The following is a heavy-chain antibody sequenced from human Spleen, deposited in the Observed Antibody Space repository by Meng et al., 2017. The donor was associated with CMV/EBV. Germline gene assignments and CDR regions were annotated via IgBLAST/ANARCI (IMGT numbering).Heavy chain of an antibody. J-gene: IGHJ4*02. CDR3: AKRGNLDY. CDR2: ISNEGKKK. D-gene: IGHD3-10*01. Sequence: VLSPGRSLGLSCSAAGLRFVHFAIRQLRRIPGKGLEWVAVISNEGKKKDYADPGKGRYTISRDNSKNTLYRQMNSLRAEDTAVYYCAKRGNLDYWGQGTLVTVSS. CDR1: GLRFVHFA. V-gene: IGHV3-30-3*02.